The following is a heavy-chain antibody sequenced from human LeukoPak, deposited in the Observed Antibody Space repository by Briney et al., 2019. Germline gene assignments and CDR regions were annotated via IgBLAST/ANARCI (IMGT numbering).Heavy chain of an antibody. CDR1: GGSISSSSYY. V-gene: IGHV4-39*07. J-gene: IGHJ5*02. D-gene: IGHD3-3*01. Sequence: SETLSLTCTVSGGSISSSSYYWGWIRQPPGKGLEWIGSIYYSGSTYYNPSLKGRVTISVDTSKNQFSLKLSSVTAADTAVYYCARVTGASLYYDFWSGYAAPADPWGQGTLVTVSS. CDR3: ARVTGASLYYDFWSGYAAPADP. CDR2: IYYSGST.